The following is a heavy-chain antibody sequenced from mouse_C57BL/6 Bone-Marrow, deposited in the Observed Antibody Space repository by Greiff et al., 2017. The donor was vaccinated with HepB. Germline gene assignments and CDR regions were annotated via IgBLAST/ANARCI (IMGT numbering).Heavy chain of an antibody. Sequence: VQLQQSGAELVRPGASVTLSCKASGYTFTDYEMHWVKQTPVHGLEWIGAIDPETGGTAYNQKFKGKAIQTADKSSSTAYMELRSLTSEDSAVYYCTRKYDGYPHFDYWGQGTTLTVSS. CDR3: TRKYDGYPHFDY. V-gene: IGHV1-15*01. J-gene: IGHJ2*01. CDR2: IDPETGGT. CDR1: GYTFTDYE. D-gene: IGHD2-3*01.